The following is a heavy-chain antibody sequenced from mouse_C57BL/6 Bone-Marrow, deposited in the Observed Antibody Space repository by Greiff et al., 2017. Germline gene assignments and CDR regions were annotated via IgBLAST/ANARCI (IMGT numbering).Heavy chain of an antibody. J-gene: IGHJ4*01. D-gene: IGHD1-1*01. CDR3: ARYDYCSRGAMDY. V-gene: IGHV1-42*01. Sequence: QLQPSGPELVKPGASVKISCQASGYSFPGSYMNWVKQSPEKSLEWIGEINPSTGGTPYTRRFKAKATLTVDKSSSTAYRQLKSLTSEDSAVYYCARYDYCSRGAMDYWGQGTSGTVSS. CDR1: GYSFPGSY. CDR2: INPSTGGT.